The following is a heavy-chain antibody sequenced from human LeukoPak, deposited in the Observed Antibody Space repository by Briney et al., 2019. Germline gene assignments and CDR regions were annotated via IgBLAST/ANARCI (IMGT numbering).Heavy chain of an antibody. V-gene: IGHV4-59*01. Sequence: SETLSLTCTVSGGSISSYYWSWIRQPPGKGLEWIGYIYYSGSTNYNPSLKSRVTISVDTSKNQFSLKLSSVTAADTAVYYCASLFRYFDWKGAFDIWGQGTMVTVSS. CDR2: IYYSGST. CDR3: ASLFRYFDWKGAFDI. D-gene: IGHD3-9*01. CDR1: GGSISSYY. J-gene: IGHJ3*02.